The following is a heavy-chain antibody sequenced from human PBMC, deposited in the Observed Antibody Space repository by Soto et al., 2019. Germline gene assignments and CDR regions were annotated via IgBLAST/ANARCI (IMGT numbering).Heavy chain of an antibody. V-gene: IGHV4-59*01. CDR1: GGSISSYY. Sequence: SENLYLTCTVYGGSISSYYWSWIRQPPGKGLEWIGYIYYSGSTNYNPSLKSRVTISVDTSKNQFSLKLSSVTAADTAVYYCAIYRFCGNRWSKYAYRGQGSLVTVSS. D-gene: IGHD3-16*02. J-gene: IGHJ4*02. CDR2: IYYSGST. CDR3: AIYRFCGNRWSKYAY.